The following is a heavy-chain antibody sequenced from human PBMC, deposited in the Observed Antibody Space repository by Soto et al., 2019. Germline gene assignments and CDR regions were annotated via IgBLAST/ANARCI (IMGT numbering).Heavy chain of an antibody. Sequence: EMQLVESGGGLVQPGGSLRLSCAASGFTFSDYHMEWVRQAPGKGLEWIGRARNDPRARTTQHAASVRGRFITSRADSENPLYLQLNSLKTEDTGVKYCVGSLQYWGQGTLVTVSS. J-gene: IGHJ4*02. D-gene: IGHD6-13*01. V-gene: IGHV3-72*01. CDR2: ARNDPRARTT. CDR1: GFTFSDYH. CDR3: VGSLQY.